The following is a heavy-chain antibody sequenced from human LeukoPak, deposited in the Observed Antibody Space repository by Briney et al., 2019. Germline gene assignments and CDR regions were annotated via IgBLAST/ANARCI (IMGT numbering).Heavy chain of an antibody. D-gene: IGHD3-10*01. CDR3: ARSYSIRGSGSSYSY. CDR1: GYTFTSYG. J-gene: IGHJ4*02. V-gene: IGHV1-18*01. Sequence: ASVKVSCKASGYTFTSYGISWVRQAPGQGLEWMGWISAYNGNTNYAQKLQGRVTMTTDTSTSTAYMELRSLRSDDTAVYYCARSYSIRGSGSSYSYWGQGTLVTVSS. CDR2: ISAYNGNT.